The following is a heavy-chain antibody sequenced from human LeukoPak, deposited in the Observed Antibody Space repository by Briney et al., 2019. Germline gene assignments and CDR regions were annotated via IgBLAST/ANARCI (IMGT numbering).Heavy chain of an antibody. V-gene: IGHV3-23*01. CDR3: AKREGANYYDTKPVNFDY. Sequence: PGGSLRLSCAASGFTFSSYAMSWVRQAPGKGLEWVSAISGGGGSAYYADSVKGRFTISRDNSKNTLYLQMNSLRAEDTAVYYCAKREGANYYDTKPVNFDYWGQGTLVTASS. CDR1: GFTFSSYA. CDR2: ISGGGGSA. D-gene: IGHD3-22*01. J-gene: IGHJ4*02.